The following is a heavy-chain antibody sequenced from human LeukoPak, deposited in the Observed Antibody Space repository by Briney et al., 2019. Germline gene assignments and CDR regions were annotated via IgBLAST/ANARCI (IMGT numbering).Heavy chain of an antibody. Sequence: SQTLSLTCSVSGDSIISGGYCWSWIRHHPGKGLEWIGYICFSGNTDYNPSFRSRAAISVDTSNNQFSLKLNSVTAADTAIYYCARTDGKLYLDNWGQGTLVTVSS. CDR2: ICFSGNT. CDR1: GDSIISGGYC. J-gene: IGHJ4*02. CDR3: ARTDGKLYLDN. D-gene: IGHD1-26*01. V-gene: IGHV4-31*03.